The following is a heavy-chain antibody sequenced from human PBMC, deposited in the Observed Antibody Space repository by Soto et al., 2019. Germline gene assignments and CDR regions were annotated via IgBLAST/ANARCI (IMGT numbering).Heavy chain of an antibody. J-gene: IGHJ4*02. D-gene: IGHD2-21*02. CDR2: INHSGST. Sequence: QVQLQQWGAGLLKPSETLSLTCAVYGGSFSGYYWSWIRQPPGKGLEWIGEINHSGSTNYNPSLKSRVHISVDTSKNQFSLKLSSVTAADTAVYYCAREYGGNSGTFDYWGQGTLVTVSS. CDR1: GGSFSGYY. V-gene: IGHV4-34*01. CDR3: AREYGGNSGTFDY.